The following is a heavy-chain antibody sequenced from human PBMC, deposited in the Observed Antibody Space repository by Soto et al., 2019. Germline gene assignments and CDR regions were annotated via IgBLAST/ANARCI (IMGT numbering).Heavy chain of an antibody. J-gene: IGHJ6*02. CDR1: VGSISSYY. CDR3: ARGGYSYGYYYYGMDV. CDR2: IYYSGST. Sequence: SETLSLTCTVSVGSISSYYWVWIRQPPGKGLEWIGYIYYSGSTNYNPSLKSRVTISVDTSKNQFSLKLSSVTAADTAVYYCARGGYSYGYYYYGMDVWGQGTTVTVSS. D-gene: IGHD5-18*01. V-gene: IGHV4-59*01.